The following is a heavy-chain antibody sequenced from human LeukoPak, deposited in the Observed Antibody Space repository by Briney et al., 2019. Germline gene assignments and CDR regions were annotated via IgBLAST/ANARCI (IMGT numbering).Heavy chain of an antibody. J-gene: IGHJ1*01. D-gene: IGHD1-26*01. V-gene: IGHV1-18*01. CDR3: ARGRRGSYYGQESYFQH. CDR2: ISAYNGNT. Sequence: GASVKVSCKASGYTFTSYGISWVRQAPGQGLEWMGWISAYNGNTNYAQKLQGRVTMTTDTSTSTAYMELRSLRSDDTAVYYCARGRRGSYYGQESYFQHWGQGTLVTVSS. CDR1: GYTFTSYG.